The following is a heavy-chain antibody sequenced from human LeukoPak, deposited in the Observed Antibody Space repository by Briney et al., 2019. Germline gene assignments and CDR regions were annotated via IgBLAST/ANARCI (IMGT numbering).Heavy chain of an antibody. CDR3: ASSSVVPAAIIWGGSAFDI. CDR1: GYTFTSYD. D-gene: IGHD2-2*02. CDR2: MNPNSGNT. Sequence: ASVKVSCKASGYTFTSYDINWVRQATGQGLEWMGWMNPNSGNTGYAQKFQGRVTMTRNTSISTAYMELSSLRSEDTAVYYCASSSVVPAAIIWGGSAFDIWGQGTMVTVSS. J-gene: IGHJ3*02. V-gene: IGHV1-8*01.